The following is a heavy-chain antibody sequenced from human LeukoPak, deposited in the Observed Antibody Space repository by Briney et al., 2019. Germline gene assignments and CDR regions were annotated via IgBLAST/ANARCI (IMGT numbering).Heavy chain of an antibody. CDR3: ARWRYCSGGSCYSDYYYYMDV. CDR1: GGTFSSYA. CDR2: IIPIFGTA. Sequence: SVKVSCKASGGTFSSYAISWVRQAPGQGLEWMGGIIPIFGTANYAQKFQGRVTITADESTSTAYMELSSLRSEDTAVYYCARWRYCSGGSCYSDYYYYMDVWGKGTTVTVSS. J-gene: IGHJ6*03. V-gene: IGHV1-69*01. D-gene: IGHD2-15*01.